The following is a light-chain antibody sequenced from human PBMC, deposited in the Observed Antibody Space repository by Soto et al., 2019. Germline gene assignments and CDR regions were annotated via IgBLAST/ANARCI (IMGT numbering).Light chain of an antibody. V-gene: IGKV3-20*01. J-gene: IGKJ2*01. CDR3: QQYGSSLMYT. CDR1: QSVSSSY. CDR2: GAS. Sequence: EIVLTQSPGTLSLSPGERATLSCRASQSVSSSYLAWYQQKPGQAPRLLIYGASSRATGIPDRFSGSGSGTDFTLTISRLEPEDFVVHYCQQYGSSLMYTFGQGPKLEIK.